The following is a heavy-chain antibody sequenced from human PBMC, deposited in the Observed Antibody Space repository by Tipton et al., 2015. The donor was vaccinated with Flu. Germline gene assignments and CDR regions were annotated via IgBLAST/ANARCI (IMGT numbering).Heavy chain of an antibody. Sequence: VSGDSISSYYWSWIRQPAGKGLEWIGRIYTSGSTNYNASPKSRVTMSVDTSKNQFSLKLSSVTVADTAVYYCARDYLLGDLSFFDNWGQGTLVTVSS. D-gene: IGHD3-16*02. J-gene: IGHJ4*02. CDR3: ARDYLLGDLSFFDN. V-gene: IGHV4-4*07. CDR2: IYTSGST. CDR1: GDSISSYY.